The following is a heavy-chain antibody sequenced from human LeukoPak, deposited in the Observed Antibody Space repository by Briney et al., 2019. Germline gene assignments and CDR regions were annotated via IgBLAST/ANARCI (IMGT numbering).Heavy chain of an antibody. CDR1: GGSISSSSYY. Sequence: SETLSLTCTVSGGSISSSSYYWGWIRQPPGKGLEWIGSIYYSGSTYYNPSLKSRVTMSVDTSKNQFSLKLSSVTAAYTAVYYCARDDRSYYWGQGTLVTVSS. J-gene: IGHJ4*02. CDR2: IYYSGST. V-gene: IGHV4-39*07. D-gene: IGHD3-22*01. CDR3: ARDDRSYY.